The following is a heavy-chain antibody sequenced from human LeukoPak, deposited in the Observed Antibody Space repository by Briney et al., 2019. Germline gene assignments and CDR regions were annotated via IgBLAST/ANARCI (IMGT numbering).Heavy chain of an antibody. CDR2: IIPILGIA. J-gene: IGHJ4*02. Sequence: ASVKVSCKASGGTFISYAISWVRQAPGQGLEWMGRIIPILGIANYAQKFQGRVTITADKSTSTAYMELSSLRSEDTAVYYCARPGDYDSSGPFDYWGQGTLVTVSS. D-gene: IGHD3-22*01. CDR1: GGTFISYA. CDR3: ARPGDYDSSGPFDY. V-gene: IGHV1-69*04.